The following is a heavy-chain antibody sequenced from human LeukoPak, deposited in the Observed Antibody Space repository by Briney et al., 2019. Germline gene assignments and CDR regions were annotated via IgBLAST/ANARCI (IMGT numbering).Heavy chain of an antibody. V-gene: IGHV1-2*06. D-gene: IGHD6-13*01. CDR3: ARSLRVYNWFDP. J-gene: IGHJ5*02. Sequence: ASVKVSCKASGYTFIGYYIHWVRQAPGQGLEWMGRINPNSGGTNYAQKFQGRVTMTRDTSISTAYMELSRLRSDDTAVYYCARSLRVYNWFDPWGREPWSPSPQ. CDR2: INPNSGGT. CDR1: GYTFIGYY.